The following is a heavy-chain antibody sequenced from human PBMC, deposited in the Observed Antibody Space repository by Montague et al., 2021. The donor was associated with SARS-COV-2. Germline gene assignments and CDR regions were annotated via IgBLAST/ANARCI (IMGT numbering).Heavy chain of an antibody. J-gene: IGHJ4*02. V-gene: IGHV4-34*01. D-gene: IGHD1-1*01. CDR2: INYGGST. CDR1: GGSFSDYH. CDR3: ARGAPGY. Sequence: SETLSLTCVVYGGSFSDYHWTWIRQSPGGGLEWIGQINYGGSTKYNPSLRSRVTISIDTSKNQFSLKLTSVTAADTAVYCCARGAPGYWGQGTLVTVSS.